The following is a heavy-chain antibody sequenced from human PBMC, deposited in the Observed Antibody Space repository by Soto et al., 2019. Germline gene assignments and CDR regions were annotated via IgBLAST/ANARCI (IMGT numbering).Heavy chain of an antibody. Sequence: GSLRLSCAASGFTFSSYAMSWVRQAPGKGLEWVSAISGSGGSTYYADSVKGRFTISRDNSKNTLYLQMNNLRAEDTAVYYCAKGIGSSSWYKLDYWGQGTLVTVSS. CDR2: ISGSGGST. CDR3: AKGIGSSSWYKLDY. V-gene: IGHV3-23*01. D-gene: IGHD6-13*01. J-gene: IGHJ4*02. CDR1: GFTFSSYA.